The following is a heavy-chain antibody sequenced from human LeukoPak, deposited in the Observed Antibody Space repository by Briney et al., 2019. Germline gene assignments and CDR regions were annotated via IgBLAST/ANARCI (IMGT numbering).Heavy chain of an antibody. J-gene: IGHJ2*01. CDR3: AKVLYSSGWSWYFDL. CDR1: GFTFSSYG. V-gene: IGHV3-23*01. CDR2: ISGSGGST. D-gene: IGHD6-19*01. Sequence: HSGRSLRLSCAASGFTFSSYGMHWVRQHPGKGLEWVSAISGSGGSTYYADSVKGRFTISRDNSKNTLYLQMNSLRAEDTAVYYCAKVLYSSGWSWYFDLWGRGTLVTVSS.